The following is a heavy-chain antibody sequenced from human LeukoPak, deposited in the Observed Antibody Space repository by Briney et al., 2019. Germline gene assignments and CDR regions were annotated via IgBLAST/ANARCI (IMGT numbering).Heavy chain of an antibody. CDR1: GFTFRSYA. D-gene: IGHD3-16*01. Sequence: GGSLRLSCAASGFTFRSYAMHRVRQAPGKGLEWVGRIKSKTDGGTTDYAAPVKGRFTISRDDSKNTLYLQMNSLKTEDTAVYYCTTSRGDYYYYYMDVWGKGTTVTVSS. CDR2: IKSKTDGGTT. CDR3: TTSRGDYYYYYMDV. V-gene: IGHV3-15*01. J-gene: IGHJ6*03.